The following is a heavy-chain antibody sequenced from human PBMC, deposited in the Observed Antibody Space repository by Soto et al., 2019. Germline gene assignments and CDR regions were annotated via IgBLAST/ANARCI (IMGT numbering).Heavy chain of an antibody. V-gene: IGHV1-18*01. CDR3: ARDRVVVPGWFDP. D-gene: IGHD3-3*01. Sequence: QVQLVQSGAEVKKPGASVKVSCKASGYTFGSYDMTWVRQAPGQGLEWMGWISAYNGNTDYAQKFQGRVTLTTDTSTDTAYMELRSLRSDDTAVYYCARDRVVVPGWFDPWGQGTLVTVSS. CDR1: GYTFGSYD. J-gene: IGHJ5*02. CDR2: ISAYNGNT.